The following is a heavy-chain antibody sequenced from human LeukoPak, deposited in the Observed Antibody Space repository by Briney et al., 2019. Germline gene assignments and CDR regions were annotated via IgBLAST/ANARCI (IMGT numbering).Heavy chain of an antibody. D-gene: IGHD2-8*01. Sequence: GGSLRLSCAASGFTSSTYAMSWVRQAPGKGLEWVSAISGSGGSTYYADSVKGRFTISRDNSKNTLYLQMNRLRAEDTAVYYCTKDLNVGDLGYFDYWGQGTLVTVSS. CDR1: GFTSSTYA. V-gene: IGHV3-23*01. CDR3: TKDLNVGDLGYFDY. CDR2: ISGSGGST. J-gene: IGHJ4*02.